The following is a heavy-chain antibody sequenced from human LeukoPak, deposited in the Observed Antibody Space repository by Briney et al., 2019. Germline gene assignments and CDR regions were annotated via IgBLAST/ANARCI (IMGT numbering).Heavy chain of an antibody. J-gene: IGHJ3*01. CDR1: GDSVSSNSAA. CDR3: ARGAVWDPGAFDV. CDR2: TYYRSKWYF. V-gene: IGHV6-1*01. D-gene: IGHD1-26*01. Sequence: SQTLSLTCAISGDSVSSNSAAWNWIRQSPSRGLEWLGRTYYRSKWYFDYAVSVKSRITINPDTSKNQFSLQLNSVTPGDTAVYFCARGAVWDPGAFDVWGQGTMVTVSS.